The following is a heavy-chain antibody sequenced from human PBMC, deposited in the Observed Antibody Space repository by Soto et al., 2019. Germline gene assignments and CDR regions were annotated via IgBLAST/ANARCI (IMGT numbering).Heavy chain of an antibody. V-gene: IGHV4-59*01. J-gene: IGHJ3*02. D-gene: IGHD3-22*01. CDR2: VYYPGSS. CDR3: ARGYYDSNGQSNTFDI. CDR1: GASIRSSY. Sequence: SQTLSLTCTVSGASIRSSYWSCIRQSPGKVLEWIGCVYYPGSSKYNPSLKSRVTISVDTSKNQFSLKLSSVTAADTAVYYCARGYYDSNGQSNTFDIWGQGTMVT.